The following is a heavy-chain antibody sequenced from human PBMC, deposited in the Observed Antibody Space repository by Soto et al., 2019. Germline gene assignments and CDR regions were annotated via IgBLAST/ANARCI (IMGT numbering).Heavy chain of an antibody. J-gene: IGHJ5*02. D-gene: IGHD6-19*01. CDR1: GLTFSNYW. Sequence: EVQLVESGGGLVQPGGSLRLSCAASGLTFSNYWMSWVRQAPGKGLEWVASINQDGTLKYYVDSVKGRFTISRDNARNSFFLQMISLRAEDPAVYYCARWKSSGWYLDTWGQGTLLSVSS. CDR2: INQDGTLK. V-gene: IGHV3-7*03. CDR3: ARWKSSGWYLDT.